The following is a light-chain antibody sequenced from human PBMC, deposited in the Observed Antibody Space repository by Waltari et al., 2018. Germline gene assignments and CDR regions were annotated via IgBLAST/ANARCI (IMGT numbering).Light chain of an antibody. CDR3: QQYSSTPRT. CDR2: WAS. J-gene: IGKJ1*01. V-gene: IGKV4-1*01. CDR1: QSVFYSPNNKNY. Sequence: DIVMTQSPDSLTVSLGERATINCKSSQSVFYSPNNKNYLAWFQQKRGQPPKVLIYWASTRESGVPDRCGGSGSGTDFTLTISSLQAEDVAVYYGQQYSSTPRTFGQGTKVDIK.